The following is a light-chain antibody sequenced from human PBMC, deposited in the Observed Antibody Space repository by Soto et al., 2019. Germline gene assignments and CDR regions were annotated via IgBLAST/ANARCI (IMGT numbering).Light chain of an antibody. CDR3: SSFAGSNNDVI. CDR1: SSDVGGYKY. Sequence: QSALTQPRSVSGSPGQSVTISCTGTSSDVGGYKYVSWYQQHPGKVPKLMMFDVSERPSGVPDRFSGSKSGNTASLSVSGLQAEDEADYYCSSFAGSNNDVIFGGGTELTVL. CDR2: DVS. V-gene: IGLV2-11*01. J-gene: IGLJ2*01.